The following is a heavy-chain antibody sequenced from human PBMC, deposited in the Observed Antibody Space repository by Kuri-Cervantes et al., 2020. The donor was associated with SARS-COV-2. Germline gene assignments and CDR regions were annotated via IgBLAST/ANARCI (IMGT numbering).Heavy chain of an antibody. J-gene: IGHJ4*02. Sequence: GESLKISCTTSGFSFSSYSMSWVRQAPERGLEWVSYISSSGSYKYYADSVKGRFTISRDKTENSLYLQMNSMSAEDTAVYYCARDGGLAAAGKFDYWGQGTLVTVSS. V-gene: IGHV3-21*01. CDR3: ARDGGLAAAGKFDY. CDR2: ISSSGSYK. D-gene: IGHD6-13*01. CDR1: GFSFSSYS.